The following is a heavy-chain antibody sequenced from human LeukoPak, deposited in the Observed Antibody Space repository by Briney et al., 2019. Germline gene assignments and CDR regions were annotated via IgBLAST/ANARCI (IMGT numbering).Heavy chain of an antibody. J-gene: IGHJ4*02. CDR3: AKQPPSMVRGIIIPDYYFAY. Sequence: GESLKISCKGSGYSFTSYWIGWVRQMPGKGLEGMGIIYPNDSDTRYSPSFQGQVTISADKSISTAYLQWSSLKASATAMYYCAKQPPSMVRGIIIPDYYFAYWGQGTLVTVSS. D-gene: IGHD3-10*01. CDR2: IYPNDSDT. V-gene: IGHV5-51*01. CDR1: GYSFTSYW.